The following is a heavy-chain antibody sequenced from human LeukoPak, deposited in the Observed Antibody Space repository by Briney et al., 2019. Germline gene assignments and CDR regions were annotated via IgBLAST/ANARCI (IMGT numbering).Heavy chain of an antibody. Sequence: GGSLRLSCAASGFTFSSYGMDWVRQAPGKGLEWVSYISSSGSTIYYADSVKGRFTISRDNAKNSLYLQMNSLRAEDTAVYYCARSRLAPSSSSWLDYWGQGTLVTVSS. CDR2: ISSSGSTI. J-gene: IGHJ4*02. D-gene: IGHD2-2*01. CDR3: ARSRLAPSSSSWLDY. V-gene: IGHV3-48*04. CDR1: GFTFSSYG.